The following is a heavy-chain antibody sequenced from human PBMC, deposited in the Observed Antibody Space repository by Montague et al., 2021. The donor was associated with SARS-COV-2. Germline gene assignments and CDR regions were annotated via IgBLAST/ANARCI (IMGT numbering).Heavy chain of an antibody. Sequence: SLRLSCEASEFIFSSYEMNWVRQAPGKGLEWISYISSSGGGSTKHYTXSVKGRFTISRDNAKNSLYLQMNSLRVEDTAIYYCARDRDWDNWCGMDVWGQGTTVTVSS. CDR1: EFIFSSYE. J-gene: IGHJ6*02. CDR2: ISSSGGGSTK. D-gene: IGHD3-9*01. V-gene: IGHV3-48*03. CDR3: ARDRDWDNWCGMDV.